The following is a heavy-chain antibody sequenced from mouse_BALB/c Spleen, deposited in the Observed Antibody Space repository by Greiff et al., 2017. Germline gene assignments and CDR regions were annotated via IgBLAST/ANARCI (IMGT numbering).Heavy chain of an antibody. CDR3: ARSLYKSYFDY. V-gene: IGHV14-3*02. CDR1: GFNIKDTY. Sequence: VQLQQSGAELVKPGASVKLSCTASGFNIKDTYMHWVKQRPEQGLEWIGRIDPANGNTKYDPKFQGKATITADTSSNTAYLQLSSLTSEDTAVYYCARSLYKSYFDYWGQGTTLTVSS. CDR2: IDPANGNT. J-gene: IGHJ2*01. D-gene: IGHD2-1*01.